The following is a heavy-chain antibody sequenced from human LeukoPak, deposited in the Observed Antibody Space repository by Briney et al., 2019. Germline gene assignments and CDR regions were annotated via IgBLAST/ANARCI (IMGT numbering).Heavy chain of an antibody. J-gene: IGHJ4*02. D-gene: IGHD5-24*01. CDR3: ARGRTRRDGYNYVY. CDR1: GYTFTGYY. V-gene: IGHV1-2*02. CDR2: INPNSGGT. Sequence: ASVKVSCKASGYTFTGYYMHWVRQAPGQGLEWMGWINPNSGGTNYAQKFQGRVTTTRDTSISTAYMELSRLRSDDTAVYYCARGRTRRDGYNYVYWGQGTLVTVSS.